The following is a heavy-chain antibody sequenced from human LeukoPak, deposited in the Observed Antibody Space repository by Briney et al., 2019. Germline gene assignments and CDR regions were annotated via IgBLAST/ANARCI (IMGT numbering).Heavy chain of an antibody. CDR1: GFTFDDYA. CDR3: AKDMGSSGYYVDY. D-gene: IGHD3-22*01. Sequence: PGGSLRLSCAASGFTFDDYAMHWVRQAPGKGLEWVSLISGDGGSTYDADSVKGRFTISRDNSENSLYLQMKSLRTEDTALYYCAKDMGSSGYYVDYWGQGTLVTVSS. CDR2: ISGDGGST. J-gene: IGHJ4*02. V-gene: IGHV3-43*02.